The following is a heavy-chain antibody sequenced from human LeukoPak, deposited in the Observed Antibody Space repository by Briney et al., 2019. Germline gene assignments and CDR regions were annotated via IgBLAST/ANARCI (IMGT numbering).Heavy chain of an antibody. CDR1: GYTFTSYD. CDR2: MNPNSGNT. J-gene: IGHJ4*02. Sequence: GASAKVSCKASGYTFTSYDINWVRQATGQGLEWMGWMNPNSGNTCYAQKFQGRVTMTRNTSISTAYMELSSLRSEDTAVYYCARLPDPITGTTGADYWGQGTLVTVSS. V-gene: IGHV1-8*01. D-gene: IGHD1-20*01. CDR3: ARLPDPITGTTGADY.